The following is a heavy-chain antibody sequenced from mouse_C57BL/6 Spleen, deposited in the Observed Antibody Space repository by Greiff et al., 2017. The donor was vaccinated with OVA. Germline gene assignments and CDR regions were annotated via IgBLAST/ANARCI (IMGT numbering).Heavy chain of an antibody. D-gene: IGHD1-1*01. CDR1: GYSITSGYF. Sequence: EVKLQQSGPGLVKPSQSLSLTCTVSGYSITSGYFWNWIRQFPGNKLEWMGYISYDGSNNYNPSLKNRITITLDTSTNQFFLKLNSVTTEDTATYYCASDYYYGSNYGAMDYWGQGTSVTVSS. J-gene: IGHJ4*01. CDR2: ISYDGSN. CDR3: ASDYYYGSNYGAMDY. V-gene: IGHV3-6*01.